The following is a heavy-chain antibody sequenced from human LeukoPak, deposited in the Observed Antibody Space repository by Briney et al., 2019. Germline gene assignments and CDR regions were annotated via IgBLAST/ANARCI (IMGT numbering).Heavy chain of an antibody. Sequence: GASVKVSCKASGYTFTAYYMHWVRQAPGQGLEWMGWIDTNTCGTKYAQKFQGRVTITRDTSIGTAFMELSSLISDDTAVYYCASEAFCAGGSCYLQRVASWGPGTLVTVSS. J-gene: IGHJ4*02. V-gene: IGHV1-2*02. CDR3: ASEAFCAGGSCYLQRVAS. CDR1: GYTFTAYY. D-gene: IGHD2-15*01. CDR2: IDTNTCGT.